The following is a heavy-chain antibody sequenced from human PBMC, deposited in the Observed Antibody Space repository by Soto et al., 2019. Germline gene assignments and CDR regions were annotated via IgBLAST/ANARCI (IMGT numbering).Heavy chain of an antibody. V-gene: IGHV4-4*07. J-gene: IGHJ5*02. CDR3: ERAQDYPVGPTAIQGRFHP. D-gene: IGHD3-10*01. CDR2: VYSAGTV. Sequence: SETLSLTCSVSGASVKAYYWSWIRQSAGKGLEWIGRVYSAGTVNYNPSLQSRVTMSLDTSKQQFSLKLSSVTAADQAVYYCERAQDYPVGPTAIQGRFHPWGHGTVVTVSP. CDR1: GASVKAYY.